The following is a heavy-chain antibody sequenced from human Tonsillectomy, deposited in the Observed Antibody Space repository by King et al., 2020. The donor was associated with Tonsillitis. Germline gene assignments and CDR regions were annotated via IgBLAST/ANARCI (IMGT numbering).Heavy chain of an antibody. CDR2: IDTSDSYT. CDR3: ARLDLYYGSGISPFGIDV. CDR1: GYSFTSHW. V-gene: IGHV5-10-1*03. J-gene: IGHJ6*02. D-gene: IGHD3-10*01. Sequence: VQLVESGAEVKKPGESLRISCKGSGYSFTSHWINWVRQMPGKGLEWMGRIDTSDSYTKYSLSFQGHVTLSVDKSHSTAYLQWSSLKASDTAMYYCARLDLYYGSGISPFGIDVWGQGTSVTVSS.